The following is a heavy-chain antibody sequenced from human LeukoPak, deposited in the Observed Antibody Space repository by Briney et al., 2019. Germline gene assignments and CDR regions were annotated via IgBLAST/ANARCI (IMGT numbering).Heavy chain of an antibody. J-gene: IGHJ4*02. CDR2: IHYSGST. D-gene: IGHD1-26*01. V-gene: IGHV4-39*07. CDR3: ASKVGLYSGNYYPLFDY. Sequence: PSETLSLTCTVSGGSISSGSYYWGWLRQPPGKGLEWIGSIHYSGSTYYNPSLKSRVTISVDTPKNQLSLKLSSVTAADSAVYYCASKVGLYSGNYYPLFDYWGQGTLVTVSS. CDR1: GGSISSGSYY.